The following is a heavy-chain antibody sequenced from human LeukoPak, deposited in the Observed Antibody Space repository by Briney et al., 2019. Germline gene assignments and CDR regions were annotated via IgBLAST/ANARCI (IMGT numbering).Heavy chain of an antibody. CDR1: GFTFSDYC. CDR3: ATGPSGYFFNY. Sequence: SGGSLRLSCAASGFTFSDYCMTWIRQAPGQGPEWISYISSSGGTIFYADSVKGRFTISRDNAKNSVYLQMNSLRAEDTAVYYCATGPSGYFFNYWGQGTLVTVSS. CDR2: ISSSGGTI. D-gene: IGHD2-8*02. V-gene: IGHV3-11*04. J-gene: IGHJ4*02.